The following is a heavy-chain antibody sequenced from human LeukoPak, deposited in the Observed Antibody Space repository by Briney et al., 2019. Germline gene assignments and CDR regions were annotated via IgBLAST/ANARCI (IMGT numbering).Heavy chain of an antibody. D-gene: IGHD3-3*01. CDR3: ARRGYDFWSGTQFGYFDY. Sequence: PSETLSLTCTVSGGSHSSSSYYWGWIRQPPGKGLEWIGSIYYSGSTYYNPSFKSRVTISVDTSKNQFSLKLSSVTAADTAVYYSARRGYDFWSGTQFGYFDYWGQGTLVTVSS. V-gene: IGHV4-39*01. CDR1: GGSHSSSSYY. CDR2: IYYSGST. J-gene: IGHJ4*02.